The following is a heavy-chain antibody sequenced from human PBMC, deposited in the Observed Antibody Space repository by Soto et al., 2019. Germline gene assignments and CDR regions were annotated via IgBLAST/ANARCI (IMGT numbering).Heavy chain of an antibody. D-gene: IGHD2-2*01. CDR1: GGSISSYY. CDR2: IYTSGST. J-gene: IGHJ3*02. V-gene: IGHV4-4*07. CDR3: ARSASSTSWAPLDAFEI. Sequence: SETLSLTCTVSGGSISSYYWSWIRQPAGKGLEWSGRIYTSGSTNYNPSLKSRVTMSVDTSKNQFSLKLSSVTAADTAVYSCARSASSTSWAPLDAFEIWGQGTTVPVSS.